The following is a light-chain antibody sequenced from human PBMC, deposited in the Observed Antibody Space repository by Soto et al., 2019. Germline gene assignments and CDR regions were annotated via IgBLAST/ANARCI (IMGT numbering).Light chain of an antibody. V-gene: IGLV2-14*01. CDR2: EVT. CDR3: SSYSSISTLV. Sequence: QSALTQPASVSGSLGQSITISCTGTSSDVGGYIYVSWYQQHPGKAPKLMIYEVTNRPSGVSNRFSGSKSGNTASLTISGLQTEDEADYYCSSYSSISTLVFGGGTKLTVL. CDR1: SSDVGGYIY. J-gene: IGLJ2*01.